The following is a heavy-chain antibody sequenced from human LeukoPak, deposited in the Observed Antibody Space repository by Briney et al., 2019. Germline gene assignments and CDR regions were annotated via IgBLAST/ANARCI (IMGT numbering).Heavy chain of an antibody. V-gene: IGHV3-21*01. CDR2: IDTSTTYM. D-gene: IGHD3-22*01. J-gene: IGHJ4*02. CDR1: GFTFSSYS. Sequence: PGGSLRLSCAASGFTFSSYSMNWVRQAPGKGLEWVSSIDTSTTYMTYADSVKGRFTISRDNARNSLYLQMNSLRAEDTAVYYCARGVDYYENSGTIDYWGQGTLVTVSS. CDR3: ARGVDYYENSGTIDY.